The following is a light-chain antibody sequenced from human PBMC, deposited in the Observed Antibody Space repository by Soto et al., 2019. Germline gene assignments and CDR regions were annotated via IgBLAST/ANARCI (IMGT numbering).Light chain of an antibody. CDR2: DAS. CDR3: QQYDNLPYT. J-gene: IGKJ2*01. Sequence: DIQLTQSPSLLSASVGDRVTITCRASHDISTYLAWYQQKPGKAPKILIYDASNLETGVPSRFSGSGSGTDFTFTISSLQPEDFATYFCQQYDNLPYTFGQGTKLEIK. CDR1: HDISTY. V-gene: IGKV1-33*01.